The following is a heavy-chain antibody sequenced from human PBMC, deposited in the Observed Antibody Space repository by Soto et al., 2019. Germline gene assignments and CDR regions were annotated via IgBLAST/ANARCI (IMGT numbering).Heavy chain of an antibody. CDR2: IYYTGNT. J-gene: IGHJ4*02. CDR1: GGSISNSNYY. D-gene: IGHD3-22*01. V-gene: IGHV4-39*01. CDR3: ERHSIWLLLSDY. Sequence: SETLSVTCNVSGGSISNSNYYWGWIRQPPGKGLEWIGSIYYTGNTYYNPSLKSRVTISVDTSKNQFSLKLDSVTAADTAVYFCERHSIWLLLSDYWGQGSLVS.